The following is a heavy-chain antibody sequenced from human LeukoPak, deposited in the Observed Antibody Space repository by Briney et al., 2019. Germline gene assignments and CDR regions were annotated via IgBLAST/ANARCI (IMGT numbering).Heavy chain of an antibody. CDR1: GFTFSSYG. D-gene: IGHD2-2*01. V-gene: IGHV3-30*02. CDR2: IRYDGSNK. J-gene: IGHJ6*03. CDR3: AKVRTCSSTICRSMMVGPYCYYCFMDV. Sequence: HSGGSLRLSCAASGFTFSSYGMHWVRQAPGKGLEWVAFIRYDGSNKYYADSVKGRFTISRDNSKNTLYLQMNSLRAEDTAVYYRAKVRTCSSTICRSMMVGPYCYYCFMDVWGKGTTVTVSS.